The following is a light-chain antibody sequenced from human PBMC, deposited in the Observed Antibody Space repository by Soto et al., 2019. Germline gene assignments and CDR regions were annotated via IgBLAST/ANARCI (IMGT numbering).Light chain of an antibody. Sequence: EIVMTQSPATLSVSPGERATLSCRASQSVSSNLAWYQQKPGQAPRLLIYGASTRATGIPARFSGSGSGTEFTLNISSLQSEDFEVYSCPQYNNWLSWTFGQGTKVEIK. CDR2: GAS. V-gene: IGKV3-15*01. CDR3: PQYNNWLSWT. J-gene: IGKJ1*01. CDR1: QSVSSN.